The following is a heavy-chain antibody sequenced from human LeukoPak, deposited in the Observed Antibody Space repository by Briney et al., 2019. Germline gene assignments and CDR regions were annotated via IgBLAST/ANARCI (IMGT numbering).Heavy chain of an antibody. CDR2: IYPGDSAT. Sequence: GESLKISCKGSGYIFTSYWIGWVRQIPGKGLEWMGTIYPGDSATRYSPSFQSQVTTSADTSTSTSYLQWSSLKDSDTAMYYCARREDALVAFDIWGQGTMVTVSS. CDR3: ARREDALVAFDI. CDR1: GYIFTSYW. V-gene: IGHV5-51*01. D-gene: IGHD1-26*01. J-gene: IGHJ3*02.